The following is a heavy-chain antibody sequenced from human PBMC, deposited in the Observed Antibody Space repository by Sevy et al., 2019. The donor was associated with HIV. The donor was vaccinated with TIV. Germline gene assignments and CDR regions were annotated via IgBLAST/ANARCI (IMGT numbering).Heavy chain of an antibody. CDR3: ARGVGRTDWGMDV. Sequence: SETLSLTCTVSGGSISSYYWSWIRQPPGKGLEWIGYISYSGSTNDTPSLRSRVTISIDTSKNQFSLRLSSVSAADTAVYYCARGVGRTDWGMDVWGPGTTVTVSS. D-gene: IGHD1-1*01. CDR1: GGSISSYY. V-gene: IGHV4-59*01. J-gene: IGHJ6*02. CDR2: ISYSGST.